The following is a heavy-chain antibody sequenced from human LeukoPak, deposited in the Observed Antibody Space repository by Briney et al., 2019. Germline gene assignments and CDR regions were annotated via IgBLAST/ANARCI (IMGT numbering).Heavy chain of an antibody. Sequence: SETLYLTCTVSGGSIRSYYWSWIRQPPGKGLEWIGYIYYSGSTNDNPSLKSLFTISVDTSKNQFSLKLRSVTAADTAVYYCARSIYGGGRFDPWGQGTLVTVSS. CDR1: GGSIRSYY. CDR3: ARSIYGGGRFDP. D-gene: IGHD3-9*01. CDR2: IYYSGST. J-gene: IGHJ5*02. V-gene: IGHV4-59*01.